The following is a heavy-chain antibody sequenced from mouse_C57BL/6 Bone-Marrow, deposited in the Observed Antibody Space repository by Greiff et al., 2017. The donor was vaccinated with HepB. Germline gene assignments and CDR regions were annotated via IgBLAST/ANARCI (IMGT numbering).Heavy chain of an antibody. CDR2: ISSGSSTI. V-gene: IGHV5-17*01. CDR1: GFTFSDYG. D-gene: IGHD1-1*01. CDR3: ARNTTVGGFAY. J-gene: IGHJ3*01. Sequence: EVQVVESGGGLVKPGGSLKLSCAASGFTFSDYGMHWVRQAPEKGLEWVAYISSGSSTIYYADTVKGRCTISRDNAKNTLFLQMTSLRSEDTAMYYCARNTTVGGFAYWGQGTLVTVSA.